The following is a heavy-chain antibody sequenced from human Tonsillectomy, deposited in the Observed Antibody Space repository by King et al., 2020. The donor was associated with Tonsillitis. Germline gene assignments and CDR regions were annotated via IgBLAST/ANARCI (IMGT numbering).Heavy chain of an antibody. CDR1: GFTFSNYA. CDR3: ATEEVMAAIPYYFDY. CDR2: ISDSGGST. J-gene: IGHJ4*02. D-gene: IGHD2-21*02. Sequence: VQLLESGGGLVQPGGSLRLSCAASGFTFSNYAMSWVRQAPGKGLEWVSTISDSGGSTYYADSVKGRFTISRDNSKNTLYLQMNSLTAEDTAIYYCATEEVMAAIPYYFDYWGQGTLVTLSS. V-gene: IGHV3-23*01.